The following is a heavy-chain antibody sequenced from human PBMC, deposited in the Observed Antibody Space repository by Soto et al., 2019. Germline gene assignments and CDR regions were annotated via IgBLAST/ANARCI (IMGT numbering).Heavy chain of an antibody. D-gene: IGHD3-3*01. J-gene: IGHJ3*02. CDR1: GYTFTSYG. CDR2: ISAYNGNT. CDR3: ARSYYDFWSGLNDAFDI. Sequence: ASVKVSCKASGYTFTSYGISWVRQARGQGLEWMGWISAYNGNTNYAQKLQGRVTMTTDTSTSTAYMELRSLRSDDTAVYYCARSYYDFWSGLNDAFDIWGQGTMVTVSS. V-gene: IGHV1-18*01.